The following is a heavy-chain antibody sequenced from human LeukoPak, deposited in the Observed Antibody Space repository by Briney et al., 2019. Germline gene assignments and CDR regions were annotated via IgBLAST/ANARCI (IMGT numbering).Heavy chain of an antibody. J-gene: IGHJ4*02. CDR2: MSYPGTT. D-gene: IGHD5-18*01. Sequence: SETLSLTCSVTGVSISDSSFYWGWVRQPPGKGLEWIGSMSYPGTTFYNPSLKSRVIISADTSTNQFSLRLTSVTAADTAFYYCANRGIYGYFNGWGLGTLVTVSS. CDR3: ANRGIYGYFNG. V-gene: IGHV4-39*01. CDR1: GVSISDSSFY.